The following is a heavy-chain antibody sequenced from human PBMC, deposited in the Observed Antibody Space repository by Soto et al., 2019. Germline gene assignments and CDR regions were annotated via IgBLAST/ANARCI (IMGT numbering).Heavy chain of an antibody. CDR1: GGSISGINW. CDR2: IYHSGST. CDR3: ARFGGGMDV. J-gene: IGHJ6*02. V-gene: IGHV4-4*02. Sequence: LRRPLSLTCAVSGGSISGINWWYWVRQPPGKGLEWIGEIYHSGSTHYNPSLKSRVTISVDKSKNQFSLNLSSVTAADTAVYYCARFGGGMDVWGQGTTVTVSS. D-gene: IGHD3-10*01.